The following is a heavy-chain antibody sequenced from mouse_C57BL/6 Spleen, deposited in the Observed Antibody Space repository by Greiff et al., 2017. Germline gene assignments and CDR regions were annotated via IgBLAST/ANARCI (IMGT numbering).Heavy chain of an antibody. V-gene: IGHV3-6*01. J-gene: IGHJ2*01. CDR1: GYSITSGYY. CDR3: ARGTTVGYYFDY. Sequence: VQLKESGPGLVKPSQSLSLTCSVTGYSITSGYYWNWIRQFPGNKLEWMGYISYDGSNNYNPSLKNRISITRDTSKNQFFLKLNSVTTEDTATYYCARGTTVGYYFDYWGQGTTLTVSS. D-gene: IGHD1-1*01. CDR2: ISYDGSN.